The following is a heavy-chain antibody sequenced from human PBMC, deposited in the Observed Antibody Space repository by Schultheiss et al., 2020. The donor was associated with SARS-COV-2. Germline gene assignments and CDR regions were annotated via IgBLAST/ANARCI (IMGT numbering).Heavy chain of an antibody. Sequence: SQTLSLTCAVYSGSFSGYYWSWIRQSPGKGLEWIGEINHRGSTNYNPSLKSRVTISVDTSKNQFSLKLSSVTAADTAVYYCARDGYGDYDYYYYGMDVWGQGTTVTVSS. CDR2: INHRGST. CDR1: SGSFSGYY. CDR3: ARDGYGDYDYYYYGMDV. V-gene: IGHV4-34*01. J-gene: IGHJ6*02. D-gene: IGHD4-17*01.